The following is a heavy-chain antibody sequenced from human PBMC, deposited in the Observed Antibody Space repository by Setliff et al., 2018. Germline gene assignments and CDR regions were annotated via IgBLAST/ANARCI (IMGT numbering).Heavy chain of an antibody. Sequence: GGSLRLSCAGSGFAFRNYGMTWIRRVPGKGLEWVASVPSAGGSAYYSASVTGRFTISRESSKNTLHLQMNNLRPDDTAVYYCAKQGAGNVHYYHYYLDVWGTGTMVTVSS. CDR1: GFAFRNYG. D-gene: IGHD6-13*01. CDR2: VPSAGGSA. V-gene: IGHV3-23*01. J-gene: IGHJ6*03. CDR3: AKQGAGNVHYYHYYLDV.